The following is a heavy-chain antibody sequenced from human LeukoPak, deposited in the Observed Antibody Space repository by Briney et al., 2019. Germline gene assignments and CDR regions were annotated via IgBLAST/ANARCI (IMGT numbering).Heavy chain of an antibody. V-gene: IGHV3-21*01. Sequence: GESLRLSCAASGFTFSSYSMNWVRQAPGKGLEWVSSISSSRSYIYYADSVNGRFTISRDHAKNSLYLQMNSLRAEDTAVYYCARVLSGYVDYWGQGTLVTVSS. CDR2: ISSSRSYI. CDR1: GFTFSSYS. J-gene: IGHJ4*02. D-gene: IGHD1-26*01. CDR3: ARVLSGYVDY.